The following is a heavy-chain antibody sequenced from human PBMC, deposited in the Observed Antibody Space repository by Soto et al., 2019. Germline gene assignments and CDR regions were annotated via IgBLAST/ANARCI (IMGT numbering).Heavy chain of an antibody. J-gene: IGHJ4*02. CDR3: AKGCGNYWAFDY. CDR1: GFSFSTYG. V-gene: IGHV3-30*18. Sequence: QVHLVESGGGVVQPGRSLRLSCAASGFSFSTYGMHWVRQAPGKGLEWVAFISNDGSNKYYADSVKGRFTISRDKSKNTRYLQMNSLRAKDTAVYYCAKGCGNYWAFDYWGQGTLVTVSS. D-gene: IGHD1-26*01. CDR2: ISNDGSNK.